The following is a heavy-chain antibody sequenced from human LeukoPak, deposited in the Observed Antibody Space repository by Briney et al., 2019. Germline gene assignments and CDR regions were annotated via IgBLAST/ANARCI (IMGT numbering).Heavy chain of an antibody. V-gene: IGHV4-31*03. J-gene: IGHJ5*02. Sequence: KPSETLSLTCTVSGGSINSGGYYWTWIRQHPGKGLEWIGYIYYSGSTYYNPSLNSRVTISVDTSKNQFSLKLSSVTAADTAVYYCARTLRGTSDFWFDPWGQGTLVTVSS. CDR3: ARTLRGTSDFWFDP. CDR1: GGSINSGGYY. CDR2: IYYSGST. D-gene: IGHD1-7*01.